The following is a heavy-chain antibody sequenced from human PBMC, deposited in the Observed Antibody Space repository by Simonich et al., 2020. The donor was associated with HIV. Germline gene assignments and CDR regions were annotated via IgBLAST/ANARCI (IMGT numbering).Heavy chain of an antibody. Sequence: EVQLVESGGGLVQPGRSLRLSCAASGFTFDDYAMHWVRQAPWKGLECVSGMSWNSGSIGYADSVKGRFTISRDNAKNSLYLQMNSLRAEDMALYYCAKDRYSSSSGSFDYWGQGTLVTVSS. CDR2: MSWNSGSI. J-gene: IGHJ4*02. D-gene: IGHD6-6*01. CDR3: AKDRYSSSSGSFDY. V-gene: IGHV3-9*03. CDR1: GFTFDDYA.